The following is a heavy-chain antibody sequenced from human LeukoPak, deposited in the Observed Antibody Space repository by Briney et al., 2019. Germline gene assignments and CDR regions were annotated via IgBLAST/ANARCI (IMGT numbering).Heavy chain of an antibody. Sequence: SETLSLTCTVSGGSISSYYWSWIREPAGKGLEWIGRIYTSGSTNSNPSLKSRVTMSVDTSKNQFSLKLSSVTAADTAVYYCARVRKDWLFDPWGQGTLVTVSS. J-gene: IGHJ5*02. CDR3: ARVRKDWLFDP. D-gene: IGHD3/OR15-3a*01. CDR1: GGSISSYY. V-gene: IGHV4-4*07. CDR2: IYTSGST.